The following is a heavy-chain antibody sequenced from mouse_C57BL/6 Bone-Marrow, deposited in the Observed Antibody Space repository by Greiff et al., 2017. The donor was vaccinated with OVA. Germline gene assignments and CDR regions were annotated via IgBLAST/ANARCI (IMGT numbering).Heavy chain of an antibody. CDR3: ARKPHYYGSSYWDYFDY. Sequence: EVQLQQSGPELVKPGASVKISCKASGYTFTDYYMNWVKQSHGKSLEWIGDINPNNGGTSYNQKFKGKATLTVDKSSSTAYMELRSLTSEDSAVYYCARKPHYYGSSYWDYFDYWGQGTTLTVSS. D-gene: IGHD1-1*01. J-gene: IGHJ2*01. CDR1: GYTFTDYY. CDR2: INPNNGGT. V-gene: IGHV1-26*01.